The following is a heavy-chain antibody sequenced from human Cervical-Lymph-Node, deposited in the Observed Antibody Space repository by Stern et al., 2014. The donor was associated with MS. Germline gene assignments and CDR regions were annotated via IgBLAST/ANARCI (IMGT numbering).Heavy chain of an antibody. D-gene: IGHD6-6*01. V-gene: IGHV3-30*03. CDR1: GFPLSYYG. J-gene: IGHJ6*02. CDR3: ARDTTIAARPYYYYYGMDV. Sequence: VQLVESGGGVVQPGRSLRLSCAASGFPLSYYGMHWVRQAPGKVLEWVAVISYDGSNKYYADSVRGRFTISRDNSKNTLSLQMNSLRAEDTAMYYCARDTTIAARPYYYYYGMDVWGQGTTVTVSS. CDR2: ISYDGSNK.